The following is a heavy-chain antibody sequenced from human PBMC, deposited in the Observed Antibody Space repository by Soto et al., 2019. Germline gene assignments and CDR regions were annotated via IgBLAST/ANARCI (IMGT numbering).Heavy chain of an antibody. J-gene: IGHJ4*02. CDR1: GGSISSSSYY. CDR2: IYYSGST. CDR3: ASFTYRGYESLFDY. V-gene: IGHV4-39*01. Sequence: SESLSVTGTVSGGSISSSSYYWGWIRQPPGKGLEWIGSIYYSGSTYYSASLKSRVTISVDTSKNRFSLKLSSVTAADTAVYYCASFTYRGYESLFDYWGQGTLVTVSS. D-gene: IGHD5-12*01.